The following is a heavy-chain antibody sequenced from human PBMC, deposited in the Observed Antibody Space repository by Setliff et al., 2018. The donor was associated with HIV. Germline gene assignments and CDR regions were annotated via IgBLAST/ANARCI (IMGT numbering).Heavy chain of an antibody. CDR1: GITLSGYS. J-gene: IGHJ6*03. D-gene: IGHD3-10*01. V-gene: IGHV3-23*01. CDR3: AKDLGNYYYMDV. CDR2: IRPNGGDI. Sequence: PGGSLRLSCAASGITLSGYSMSWVRQAPGKGLEWVSAIRPNGGDIWYADSVKGRFTISRDNSKNTLYLRLNSLRAEDTAIYYCAKDLGNYYYMDVWGKGTTVTVSS.